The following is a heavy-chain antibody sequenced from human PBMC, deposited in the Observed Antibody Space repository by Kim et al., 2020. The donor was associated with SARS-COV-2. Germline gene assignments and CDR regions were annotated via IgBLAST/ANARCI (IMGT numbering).Heavy chain of an antibody. J-gene: IGHJ4*02. Sequence: GGSLRLSCAASGLSFSAYGMNWVRQAPGKGLEWSSHINSGGSGIHYADSVKGRFTISRDDVKKSVFLQMNSLRDEDTAVYYCTTDSEGIQDFDYWGQGT. CDR1: GLSFSAYG. V-gene: IGHV3-48*02. D-gene: IGHD1-20*01. CDR2: INSGGSGI. CDR3: TTDSEGIQDFDY.